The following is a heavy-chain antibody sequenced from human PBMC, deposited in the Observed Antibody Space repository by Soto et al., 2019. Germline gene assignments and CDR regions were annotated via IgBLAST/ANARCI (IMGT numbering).Heavy chain of an antibody. V-gene: IGHV3-74*01. D-gene: IGHD2-15*01. CDR1: GFTFRHYW. Sequence: EVQLVESGGGLVQPGGSLRLSCAASGFTFRHYWMYWVRQAPGKGLVGVSRINSDGSVSSYADSVKGRLTISRDNVKNTQYMQMNSLRAEDTAVYYCARRDCVGGTCYSLAGSLYYYMDVWGTGTTVTVFS. J-gene: IGHJ6*03. CDR3: ARRDCVGGTCYSLAGSLYYYMDV. CDR2: INSDGSVS.